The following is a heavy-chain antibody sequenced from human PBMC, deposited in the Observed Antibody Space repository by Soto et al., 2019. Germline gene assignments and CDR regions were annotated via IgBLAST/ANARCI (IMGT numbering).Heavy chain of an antibody. CDR2: IIPIFGTA. J-gene: IGHJ6*02. D-gene: IGHD1-20*01. V-gene: IGHV1-69*13. CDR3: ARRITGTTWGPYYYYGMDV. CDR1: GGTFSSYA. Sequence: SVKVSCKASGGTFSSYAISWVRQAPGQGLELMGGIIPIFGTANYAQKFQGRVTITADESTSTAYMELSSLRSEDTAVYYCARRITGTTWGPYYYYGMDVWGQGTTVTVYS.